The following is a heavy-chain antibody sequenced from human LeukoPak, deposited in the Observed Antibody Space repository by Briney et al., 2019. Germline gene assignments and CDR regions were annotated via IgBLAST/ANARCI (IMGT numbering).Heavy chain of an antibody. CDR3: AKERRIAVALFDY. CDR2: ISYDGSNK. CDR1: GFTFSSYA. J-gene: IGHJ4*02. D-gene: IGHD6-19*01. V-gene: IGHV3-30-3*01. Sequence: PGGSLRLSCAASGFTFSSYAMYWVRQAPGKGLEWVAVISYDGSNKYYADSVKGRFTISRDNSKNTLYLQMNSLRAEDTAVYYCAKERRIAVALFDYWGQGTLVTVSS.